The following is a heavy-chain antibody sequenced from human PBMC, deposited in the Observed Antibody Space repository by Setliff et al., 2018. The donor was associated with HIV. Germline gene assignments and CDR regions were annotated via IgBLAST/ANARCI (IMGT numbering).Heavy chain of an antibody. Sequence: SVKVSCKSSAGSFSIFAINWVRQAPGQGLEWMGAMMTIFSTTNYARKFQGRVTITTDESTGTAYMELSNLRSEDTAVYYCALLNHIVVVTALLPGDYWGQGTPVTV. V-gene: IGHV1-69*05. J-gene: IGHJ4*02. CDR2: MMTIFSTT. D-gene: IGHD2-21*02. CDR3: ALLNHIVVVTALLPGDY. CDR1: AGSFSIFA.